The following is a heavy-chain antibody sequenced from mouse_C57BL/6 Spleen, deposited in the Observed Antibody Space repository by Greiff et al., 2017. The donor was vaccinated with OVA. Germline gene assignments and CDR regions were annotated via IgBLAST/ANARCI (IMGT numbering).Heavy chain of an antibody. CDR1: GYTFTSYW. CDR2: IYPGSGST. D-gene: IGHD1-1*01. CDR3: AISGFITTVVDY. V-gene: IGHV1-55*01. J-gene: IGHJ2*01. Sequence: QVQLQQPGAELVKPGASVKMSCKASGYTFTSYWITWVKQRPGQGLEWIGDIYPGSGSTNYNEKFKSKATLTVDTSSSTAYMQLSSLTSEDSAVYYCAISGFITTVVDYWGQGTTLTVSS.